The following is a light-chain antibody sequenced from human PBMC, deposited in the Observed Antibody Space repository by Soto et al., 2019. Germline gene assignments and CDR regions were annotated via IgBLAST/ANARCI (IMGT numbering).Light chain of an antibody. Sequence: EIVLTQSPGTLSLSPGERATLSCRASQSVSSSYLAWYQQKPGQAPRLLIYGASSRPTGIPDRFSGSGSGTDFTLTISRPEPEDFAVYYCQQYGSSSTFGQGTRLENK. V-gene: IGKV3-20*01. J-gene: IGKJ5*01. CDR3: QQYGSSST. CDR2: GAS. CDR1: QSVSSSY.